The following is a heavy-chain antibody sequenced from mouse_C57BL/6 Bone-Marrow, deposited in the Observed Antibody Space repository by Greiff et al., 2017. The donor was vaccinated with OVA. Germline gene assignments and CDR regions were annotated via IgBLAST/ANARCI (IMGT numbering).Heavy chain of an antibody. CDR3: AREDDGY. Sequence: VKLVESGGGLVKPGGSLKLSCAASGFTFSSYAMSWVRQTPEKRLEWVATISDGGSYTYYPDNVKGRFTISRDNAKNNLYLQMSHLKSEDTAMYYCAREDDGYWGQGTTLTVSS. V-gene: IGHV5-4*01. CDR2: ISDGGSYT. CDR1: GFTFSSYA. D-gene: IGHD2-3*01. J-gene: IGHJ2*01.